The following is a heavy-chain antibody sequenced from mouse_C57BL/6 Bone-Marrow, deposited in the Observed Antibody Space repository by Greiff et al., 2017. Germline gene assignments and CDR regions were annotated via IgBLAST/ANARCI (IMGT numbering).Heavy chain of an antibody. J-gene: IGHJ3*01. CDR2: IYPRSGNT. V-gene: IGHV1-81*01. Sequence: VQLQQSGAELVRPGASVKLSCKASGYTFTSYGISWVKQRTGQGLEWIGEIYPRSGNTYYNEKFKGKATLTVDKSSSTAYMELRSLTSEDSAVYFWARYSSCFCCGCAFAGWGPRTLVTVAA. CDR3: ARYSSCFCCGCAFAG. D-gene: IGHD3-1*01. CDR1: GYTFTSYG.